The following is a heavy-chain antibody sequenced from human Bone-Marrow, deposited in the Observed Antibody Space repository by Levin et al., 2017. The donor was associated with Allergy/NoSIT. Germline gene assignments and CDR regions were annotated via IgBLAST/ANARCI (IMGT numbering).Heavy chain of an antibody. CDR1: GFVFSSYE. J-gene: IGHJ3*02. CDR2: ISTSGTTI. Sequence: HPGGSLRLSCAASGFVFSSYEMNWVRQAPGKGLEWLSYISTSGTTIYYADSVKGRFTISRDNTKNSLYLQMNSLRAEDTAFYYCARDPFVRENAFDIWGQGTLVTVFS. CDR3: ARDPFVRENAFDI. V-gene: IGHV3-48*03. D-gene: IGHD6-6*01.